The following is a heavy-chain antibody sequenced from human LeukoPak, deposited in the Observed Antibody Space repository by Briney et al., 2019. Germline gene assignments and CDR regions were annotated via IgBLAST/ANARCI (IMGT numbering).Heavy chain of an antibody. Sequence: ASVKVSCKASGYTFTGYYMHWVRQAPGQGLEWMGWINPNSGGTNYAQKFQGRVTMTRDTSISTAYMELSRLRSDDTAVYYCAAGPYMITFGGVIVMWGQGTLVTVSS. D-gene: IGHD3-16*02. CDR1: GYTFTGYY. CDR2: INPNSGGT. J-gene: IGHJ4*02. V-gene: IGHV1-2*02. CDR3: AAGPYMITFGGVIVM.